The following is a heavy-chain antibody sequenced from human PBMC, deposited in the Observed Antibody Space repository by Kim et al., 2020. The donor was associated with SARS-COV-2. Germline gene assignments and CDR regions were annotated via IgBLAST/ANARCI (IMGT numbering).Heavy chain of an antibody. CDR2: ISAYNGNT. V-gene: IGHV1-18*01. CDR3: ARDGGIAAAGTFGQDQQYYYYGMDV. Sequence: ASVKVSCKASGYTFTSYGISWVRQAPGQGLEWMGWISAYNGNTNYAQKLQGRVTMTTDTSTSTAYMELRSLRSDDTAVYYCARDGGIAAAGTFGQDQQYYYYGMDVWGQGTTVTVSS. J-gene: IGHJ6*02. CDR1: GYTFTSYG. D-gene: IGHD6-13*01.